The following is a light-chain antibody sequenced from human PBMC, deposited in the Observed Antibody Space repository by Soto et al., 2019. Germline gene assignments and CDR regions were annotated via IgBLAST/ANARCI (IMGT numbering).Light chain of an antibody. J-gene: IGLJ3*02. CDR3: SSYTSRNLWV. CDR1: SSDVGGYDY. Sequence: QSALTQPASVSGSPGQSITISCTGTSSDVGGYDYVSWYQQHPGKVPKFLIYEDSNRPSGVSNRFSGSKSGNTASLTISGLQAEDEADYYCSSYTSRNLWVFGGGTKLTVL. CDR2: EDS. V-gene: IGLV2-14*01.